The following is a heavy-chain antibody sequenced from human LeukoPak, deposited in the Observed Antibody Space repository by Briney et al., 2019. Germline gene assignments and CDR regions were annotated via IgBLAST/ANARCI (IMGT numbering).Heavy chain of an antibody. V-gene: IGHV3-30*02. D-gene: IGHD6-19*01. Sequence: EGSLRLSCAASGFTFSSYGKHWVRQAPGKGLEWLAFIRYDGSNKYYADSVKGRFTISRDNSKNTLYLQMNSLRAEDTAVYYCAKAWYSSGWYWFDPWGQGTLVTVSS. J-gene: IGHJ5*02. CDR1: GFTFSSYG. CDR3: AKAWYSSGWYWFDP. CDR2: IRYDGSNK.